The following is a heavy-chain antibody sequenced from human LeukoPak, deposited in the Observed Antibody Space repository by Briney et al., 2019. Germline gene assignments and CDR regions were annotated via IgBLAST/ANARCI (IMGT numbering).Heavy chain of an antibody. CDR3: ARSLYWYDRFDY. CDR1: GGSISSGSYY. J-gene: IGHJ4*02. V-gene: IGHV4-61*02. D-gene: IGHD3-22*01. CDR2: IYTSGST. Sequence: SQTLSLTCTVSGGSISSGSYYWSWIRQPAGKGPEWIGRIYTSGSTNYNPSLKSRVTMSVDTSKNQFSLKLSSVTAADTAVYYCARSLYWYDRFDYWGQGTLVTVSS.